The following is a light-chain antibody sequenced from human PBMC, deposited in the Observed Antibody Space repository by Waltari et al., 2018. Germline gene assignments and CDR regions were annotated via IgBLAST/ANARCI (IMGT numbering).Light chain of an antibody. CDR3: QQYYSTPYT. CDR1: QDIRNS. Sequence: IQMNQSPSSLSASVGHRVTITCRASQDIRNSLAWYQQKPGAAPKLLLYAASRLLSGVPSRFSGSGSGTDYTLTISSLQPEDFATYYCQQYYSTPYTFGQGTKLEI. V-gene: IGKV1-NL1*01. J-gene: IGKJ2*01. CDR2: AAS.